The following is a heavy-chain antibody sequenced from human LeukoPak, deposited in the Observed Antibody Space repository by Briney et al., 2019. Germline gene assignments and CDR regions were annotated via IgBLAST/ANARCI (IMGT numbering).Heavy chain of an antibody. J-gene: IGHJ3*02. Sequence: QPGGSLRLSCAASGFTFGSYAMSWVRQAPGKGLEWVSAISGSGGSTYYADSVKGRFTISRDNSKNTLYLQMNSLRAEDTAVYYCAKDIVATIYFVDAFDIWGQGTMVTVSS. V-gene: IGHV3-23*01. CDR2: ISGSGGST. D-gene: IGHD5-12*01. CDR3: AKDIVATIYFVDAFDI. CDR1: GFTFGSYA.